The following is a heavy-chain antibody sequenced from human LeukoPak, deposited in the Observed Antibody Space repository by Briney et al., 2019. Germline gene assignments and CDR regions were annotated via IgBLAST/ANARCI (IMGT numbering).Heavy chain of an antibody. Sequence: SETLSLTCTVSGGSISSYYWSWIRQPPGKRLEWIGYIYHSGSTNYNPSLKSRLTISVDTSKNQFSLMLSSVTAADTAVYYCAREGYSGSDSNLWGQGTLVTVSS. V-gene: IGHV4-59*01. CDR3: AREGYSGSDSNL. CDR1: GGSISSYY. CDR2: IYHSGST. D-gene: IGHD5-12*01. J-gene: IGHJ4*02.